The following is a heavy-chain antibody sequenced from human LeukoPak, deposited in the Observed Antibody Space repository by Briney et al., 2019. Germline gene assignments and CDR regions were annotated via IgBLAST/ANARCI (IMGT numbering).Heavy chain of an antibody. CDR2: IYYNGQT. Sequence: NPSETPSLTCTVSGGSISSAGYYWSWIRQHPGKGLEWIGYIYYNGQTYYNPSLKSRLTLSADTSDNQFSLKVTSVTAADTAVYYCARGEEYVYYFDYWGQGSLVTVSS. D-gene: IGHD2-2*01. J-gene: IGHJ4*02. CDR3: ARGEEYVYYFDY. CDR1: GGSISSAGYY. V-gene: IGHV4-31*03.